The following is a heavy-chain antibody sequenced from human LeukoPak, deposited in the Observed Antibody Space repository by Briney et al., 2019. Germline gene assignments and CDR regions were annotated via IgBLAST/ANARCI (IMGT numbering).Heavy chain of an antibody. Sequence: PSETLSLTCAVYGGSFSGYYWSWIRQPPGKGLEWIGEINHSGSTNYNPSLKSRVTISVDTSKNQFSLKLSSVTAADTAVYYCARDADTLNLVGANFDYWGQGTLVTVSS. D-gene: IGHD1-26*01. CDR3: ARDADTLNLVGANFDY. CDR2: INHSGST. CDR1: GGSFSGYY. V-gene: IGHV4-34*01. J-gene: IGHJ4*02.